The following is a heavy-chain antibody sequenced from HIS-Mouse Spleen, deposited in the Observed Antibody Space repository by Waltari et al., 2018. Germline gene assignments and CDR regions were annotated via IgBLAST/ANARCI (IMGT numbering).Heavy chain of an antibody. J-gene: IGHJ2*01. CDR2: IYYSGST. Sequence: QLQLQESGPGLVKPSETLSLTCTVSGGPISSSSYYWGWIRQPPGKGLEGVGCIYYSGSTYYNPSLKSRVTISGDTSKNQFSLKLSSVTAADTAVYYCAREIPYSSSWYDWYFDLWGRGTLVTVSS. CDR3: AREIPYSSSWYDWYFDL. CDR1: GGPISSSSYY. D-gene: IGHD6-13*01. V-gene: IGHV4-39*07.